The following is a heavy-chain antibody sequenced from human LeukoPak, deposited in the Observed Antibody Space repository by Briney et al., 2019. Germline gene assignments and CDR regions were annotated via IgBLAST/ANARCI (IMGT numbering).Heavy chain of an antibody. Sequence: GASVKVSCRASGYTFTDYYIHWLRQAPGQGLEWMGWINPNSGGTHYAQNFQGRVTVTRDTSINTAYLDLSRLIPDDTAVYYCARDSAAWGSSTSRGRYGMDVWGQGTTVTVSS. CDR1: GYTFTDYY. J-gene: IGHJ6*02. V-gene: IGHV1-2*02. D-gene: IGHD2-2*01. CDR2: INPNSGGT. CDR3: ARDSAAWGSSTSRGRYGMDV.